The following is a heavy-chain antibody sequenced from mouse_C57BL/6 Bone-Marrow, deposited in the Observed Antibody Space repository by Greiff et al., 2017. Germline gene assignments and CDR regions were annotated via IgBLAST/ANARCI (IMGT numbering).Heavy chain of an antibody. CDR1: GFTFSDYY. D-gene: IGHD1-1*01. Sequence: EVKLMDSGGGLVQPGGSLKLSCAASGFTFSDYYMYWVRQTPEKRLEWVAYISNGGGSTYYPDTVKGRFTISRDNAKNTLYLQMSRLKSEDTAMYYCARLYYYGSSSYYFDYWGQGTTLTVSS. V-gene: IGHV5-12*01. CDR3: ARLYYYGSSSYYFDY. CDR2: ISNGGGST. J-gene: IGHJ2*01.